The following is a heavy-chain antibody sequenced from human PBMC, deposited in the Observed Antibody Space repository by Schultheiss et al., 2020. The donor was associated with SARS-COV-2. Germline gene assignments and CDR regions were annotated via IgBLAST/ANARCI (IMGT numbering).Heavy chain of an antibody. V-gene: IGHV3-23*01. J-gene: IGHJ4*02. CDR1: GFTFSSYA. D-gene: IGHD5-18*01. CDR2: ISGSGGST. CDR3: ARDPYSYGSDYYFDY. Sequence: GGSLRLSCAASGFTFSSYAMSWVRQAPGKGLEWVSAISGSGGSTYYADSVKGRFTISRHNSKNTLYLQMNSLRAEDTAVYYCARDPYSYGSDYYFDYWGQGTLVTVSS.